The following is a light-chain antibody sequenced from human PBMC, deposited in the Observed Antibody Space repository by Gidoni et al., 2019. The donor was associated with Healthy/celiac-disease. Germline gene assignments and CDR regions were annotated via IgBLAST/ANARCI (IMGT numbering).Light chain of an antibody. CDR3: QQRSNWPLT. CDR1: QSVSSY. CDR2: DAS. V-gene: IGKV3-11*01. J-gene: IGKJ4*01. Sequence: LVLTPSPATLSLSPGERATLSCRASQSVSSYLAWYQQKPGQAPRLLIYDASNRATGIPARCSGSGSGTDFTLTISSLEPEDVAVYYCQQRSNWPLTFGGGTKVEIK.